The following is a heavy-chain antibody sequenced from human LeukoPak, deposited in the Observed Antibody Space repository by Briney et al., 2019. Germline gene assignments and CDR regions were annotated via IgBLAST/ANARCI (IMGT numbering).Heavy chain of an antibody. V-gene: IGHV4-4*07. D-gene: IGHD2-2*02. J-gene: IGHJ4*02. CDR2: IYTSGST. Sequence: SETLSLTCTVSGGSISSYYWSWIRQPAGKGLEWIGRIYTSGSTNYNPSLKSRVTISVDTSKNQFSLKLSSVTAADTAVYYCARDLRYCSSTSCYRYFDYWGQGTLVTVSS. CDR3: ARDLRYCSSTSCYRYFDY. CDR1: GGSISSYY.